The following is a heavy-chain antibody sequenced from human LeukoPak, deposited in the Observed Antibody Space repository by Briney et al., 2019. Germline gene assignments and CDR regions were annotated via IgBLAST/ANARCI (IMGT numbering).Heavy chain of an antibody. D-gene: IGHD5-18*01. J-gene: IGHJ4*02. V-gene: IGHV3-20*04. CDR3: ARVLLRGYSYGSRI. Sequence: GGSLSLSCAASGFTFDDYGMSWVRQAPGKGLEWVSGINWNGGSTGYADSVKGRFTISRDNAKNSLYLQMNSLRAEDTAVYYCARVLLRGYSYGSRIWGQGTLVTVSS. CDR2: INWNGGST. CDR1: GFTFDDYG.